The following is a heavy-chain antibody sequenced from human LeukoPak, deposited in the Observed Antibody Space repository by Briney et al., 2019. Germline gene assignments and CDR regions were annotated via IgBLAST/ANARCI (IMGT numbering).Heavy chain of an antibody. J-gene: IGHJ3*02. CDR2: ISGSGGST. D-gene: IGHD6-19*01. CDR3: AKGFRQWRAHDAFDI. CDR1: GFTFSSYA. Sequence: GGSLRLSCAASGFTFSSYAMSWVRQAPGKGLEWVSAISGSGGSTYYADSVEGRFTISRDNSKNTLYLQMNSLRAEDTAVYYCAKGFRQWRAHDAFDIWGQGTMVTVSS. V-gene: IGHV3-23*01.